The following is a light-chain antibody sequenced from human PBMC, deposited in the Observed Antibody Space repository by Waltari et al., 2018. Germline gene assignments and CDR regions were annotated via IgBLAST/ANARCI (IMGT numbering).Light chain of an antibody. Sequence: EVVMTQSPATLSVSPGEIATLSCRASHSVKTNLAWYQQKPGQAPRLVIFDASTRATGIPARVSGSGSGTEFTLTISSLQPEDSAVYYCQQYNNWPTWTFGQGAKVEIK. CDR3: QQYNNWPTWT. CDR2: DAS. J-gene: IGKJ1*01. V-gene: IGKV3-15*01. CDR1: HSVKTN.